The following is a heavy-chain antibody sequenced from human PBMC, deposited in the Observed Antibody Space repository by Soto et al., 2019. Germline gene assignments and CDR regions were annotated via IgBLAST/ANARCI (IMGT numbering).Heavy chain of an antibody. CDR3: ARDRCPGSHYYYGMDV. J-gene: IGHJ6*02. CDR2: INPNSGGT. D-gene: IGHD3-10*01. Sequence: ASVKVSCKASGYTFTGYYMHWVRQAPGQGLEWMGWINPNSGGTNYAQKFQGWVTMTRDTSISTAYMELSRLRSDDTAVYYCARDRCPGSHYYYGMDVWGQGTTVTVSS. CDR1: GYTFTGYY. V-gene: IGHV1-2*04.